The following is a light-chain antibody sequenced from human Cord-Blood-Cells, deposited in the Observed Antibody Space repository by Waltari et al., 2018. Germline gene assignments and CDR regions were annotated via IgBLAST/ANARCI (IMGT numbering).Light chain of an antibody. V-gene: IGKV3-11*01. CDR3: QQRSNWPPT. Sequence: EIVLTQSPATLSMSLGERAHLSCRASQSVSSYLAWYQQKPGQAPRLFIYDASNRTTGIPARFSGSASGTDFTLTISSLEPEDFAVYYCQQRSNWPPTFGGGTKLEIK. CDR2: DAS. CDR1: QSVSSY. J-gene: IGKJ4*01.